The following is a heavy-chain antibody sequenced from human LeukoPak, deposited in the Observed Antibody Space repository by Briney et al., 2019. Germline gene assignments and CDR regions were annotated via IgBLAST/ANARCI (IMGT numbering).Heavy chain of an antibody. J-gene: IGHJ4*02. Sequence: ASVKVSCKASGYTFTGYYMHWVRQAPGQGLEWMGWINPNSGGTNYAQKFQGRVTMTRAPSIRTAYMALSRLRSADTAVYYCARGSRRSMVRGPFDYWGQGTLVTVSS. CDR3: ARGSRRSMVRGPFDY. CDR2: INPNSGGT. D-gene: IGHD3-10*01. CDR1: GYTFTGYY. V-gene: IGHV1-2*02.